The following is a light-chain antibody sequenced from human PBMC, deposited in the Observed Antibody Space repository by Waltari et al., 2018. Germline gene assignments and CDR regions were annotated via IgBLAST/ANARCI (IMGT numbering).Light chain of an antibody. CDR2: AAS. Sequence: DIQMTQSPSSLSASVGDRVTITCRASQTISRYLNWYQQKPGKAPNLLIYAASSLQSGVPSRFSGSGSGRDFTLIITSPQPEDFATYYCQQSYSFTRTFGQGTKVEIK. J-gene: IGKJ1*01. V-gene: IGKV1-39*01. CDR1: QTISRY. CDR3: QQSYSFTRT.